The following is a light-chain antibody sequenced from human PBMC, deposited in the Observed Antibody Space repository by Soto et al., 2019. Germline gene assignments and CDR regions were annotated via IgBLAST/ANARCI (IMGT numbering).Light chain of an antibody. CDR2: DVS. CDR3: QQYGSSPT. CDR1: QSVSSY. V-gene: IGKV3-20*01. J-gene: IGKJ1*01. Sequence: EIVLTHSPATLSLSPWEIATLSCWASQSVSSYLAWYQQKLGQAPRLLIYDVSSRASGIPDRFSCSGSGTDFSLIISRLEPEDFAVYYCQQYGSSPTFGQGPRVDIK.